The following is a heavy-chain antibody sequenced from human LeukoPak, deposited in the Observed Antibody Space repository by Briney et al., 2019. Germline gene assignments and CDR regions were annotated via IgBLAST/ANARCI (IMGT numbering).Heavy chain of an antibody. D-gene: IGHD3-10*01. CDR1: GYIFTSYG. CDR3: ARVYYGSGSYYVAYYGMDV. V-gene: IGHV1-18*04. J-gene: IGHJ6*04. CDR2: ISAYNGNT. Sequence: GASVKVSCKASGYIFTSYGISWVRQAPGQGLEWMGWISAYNGNTNYAQKLQGRVTMTTDTSTSTAYMELRSLRSDDTAVYYCARVYYGSGSYYVAYYGMDVWGKGTTVTVSS.